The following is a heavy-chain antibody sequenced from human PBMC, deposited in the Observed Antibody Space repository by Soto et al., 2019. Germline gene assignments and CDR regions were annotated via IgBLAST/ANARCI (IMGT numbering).Heavy chain of an antibody. J-gene: IGHJ6*03. V-gene: IGHV3-9*01. D-gene: IGHD6-6*01. CDR1: GFTFDDYA. CDR3: AKSLGAARQDPPNYYYYYYMDV. Sequence: GGSLRLSCAASGFTFDDYAMHWVRQAPGKGLEWVSGISWNSGSIGYADSVKGRFTISRDNAKNSLYLQMNSLRAEDTALYYCAKSLGAARQDPPNYYYYYYMDVWGKGTTVTVSS. CDR2: ISWNSGSI.